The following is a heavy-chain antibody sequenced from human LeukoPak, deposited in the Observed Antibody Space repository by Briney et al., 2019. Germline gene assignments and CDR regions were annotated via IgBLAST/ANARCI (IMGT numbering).Heavy chain of an antibody. J-gene: IGHJ2*01. D-gene: IGHD1-26*01. Sequence: TGGSLRLSCAASGFTFDDYTMHWVRQAPGKGLEWVSGISRNSGSIGYADSVKGRFTISRDNAKNSLYLQMNSLRAEDTAVYYCVTTWGAHYWYFDLWGRGALVTVSS. CDR2: ISRNSGSI. CDR1: GFTFDDYT. CDR3: VTTWGAHYWYFDL. V-gene: IGHV3-9*01.